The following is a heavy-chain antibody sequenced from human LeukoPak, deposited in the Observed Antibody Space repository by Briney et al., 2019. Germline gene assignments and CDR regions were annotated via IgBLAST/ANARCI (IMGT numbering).Heavy chain of an antibody. J-gene: IGHJ4*02. CDR3: ARDQEGFDY. CDR2: IYPRDGST. Sequence: ASVNVSFTASGYTFTSNYIHWVRQAPGQGLEWMGMIYPRDGSTSYAQNFQGRVTVTRDTSTTTVHMELRGLRSEDTAVYYCARDQEGFDYWGQGTVVTVSS. V-gene: IGHV1-46*01. CDR1: GYTFTSNY.